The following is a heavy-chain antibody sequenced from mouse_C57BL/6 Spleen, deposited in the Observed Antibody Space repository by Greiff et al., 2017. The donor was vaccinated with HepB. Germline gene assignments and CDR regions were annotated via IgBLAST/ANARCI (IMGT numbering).Heavy chain of an antibody. V-gene: IGHV5-17*01. CDR1: GFTFSDYG. J-gene: IGHJ1*03. CDR2: ISSGSSTI. CDR3: ARSDCYYWYFDV. Sequence: EVQLVESGGGLVKPGGSLKLSCAASGFTFSDYGMHWVRQAPERGLEWVAYISSGSSTIYYADTVKGRFTISRDNAKNTLFLQKTSLRSEDTATYYCARSDCYYWYFDVWGTGTTVTVSS.